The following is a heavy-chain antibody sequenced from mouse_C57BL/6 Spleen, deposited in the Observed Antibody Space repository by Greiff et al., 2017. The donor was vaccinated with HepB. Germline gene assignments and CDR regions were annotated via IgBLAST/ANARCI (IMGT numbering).Heavy chain of an antibody. CDR1: GYTFTDYY. V-gene: IGHV1-76*01. CDR3: ARSYYSNYVGYAMDY. CDR2: IYPGSGNT. J-gene: IGHJ4*01. Sequence: QVQLQQSGAELVRPGASVKLSCKASGYTFTDYYINWVKQRPGQGLEWIARIYPGSGNTYYNEKFKGKATLTAEKSSSTAYMQLSSLTSEDSAVYFCARSYYSNYVGYAMDYWGQGTSVTVSS. D-gene: IGHD2-5*01.